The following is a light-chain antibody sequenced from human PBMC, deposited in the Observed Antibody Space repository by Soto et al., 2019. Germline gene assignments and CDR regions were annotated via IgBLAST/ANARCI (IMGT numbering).Light chain of an antibody. CDR1: SSDVGGYDY. CDR3: SAYAGRTLYV. V-gene: IGLV2-8*01. Sequence: SVLTQPPSASGSPGQSVTISCTGTSSDVGGYDYVSWYQQRPGKAPKLLIHEVTKRPSGVPDRFSGSKSGNTASLTVFGLQAADEADYYCSAYAGRTLYVLGTGTKVTVL. CDR2: EVT. J-gene: IGLJ1*01.